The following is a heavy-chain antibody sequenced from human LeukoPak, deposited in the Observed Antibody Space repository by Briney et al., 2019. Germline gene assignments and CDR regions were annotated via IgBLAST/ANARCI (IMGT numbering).Heavy chain of an antibody. CDR2: IIPIFGTA. D-gene: IGHD2-21*02. J-gene: IGHJ3*02. Sequence: GASVKVSCKASGGTFSSYAISWVRQAPGQGLEWMGGIIPIFGTANYAQKFQGRVTITADGSTSTAYMELSSLRSEDTAVYYCAREVTAIGSDAFDIWGQGTMVTVSS. CDR3: AREVTAIGSDAFDI. V-gene: IGHV1-69*13. CDR1: GGTFSSYA.